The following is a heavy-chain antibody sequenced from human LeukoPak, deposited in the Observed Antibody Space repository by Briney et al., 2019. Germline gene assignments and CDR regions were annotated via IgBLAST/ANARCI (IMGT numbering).Heavy chain of an antibody. D-gene: IGHD1-26*01. CDR1: GYTFTGYY. Sequence: GASVKVSCKASGYTFTGYYMHWVRQAPGQGLEWMGWISAYTGNTNYAQNLQGRVTMTTDTSTRTAYVDLRSLRSDDTAVYYCARDLIVGATLAGGHDAFDIWGQGTMVTVSS. V-gene: IGHV1-18*04. J-gene: IGHJ3*02. CDR2: ISAYTGNT. CDR3: ARDLIVGATLAGGHDAFDI.